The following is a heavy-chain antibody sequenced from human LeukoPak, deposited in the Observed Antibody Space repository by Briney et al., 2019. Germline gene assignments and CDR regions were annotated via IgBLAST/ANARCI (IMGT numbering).Heavy chain of an antibody. Sequence: ASVKVSCKASGYTFTSYGISWVRQAPGQGLEWMGWISAYNGNTNYAQKLQGRVTMTTDTSTSTAYMELRCLRSDDTAVYYCASFTPSSGYYHYWGQGTLVTVSS. V-gene: IGHV1-18*01. CDR2: ISAYNGNT. J-gene: IGHJ4*02. CDR3: ASFTPSSGYYHY. CDR1: GYTFTSYG. D-gene: IGHD3-22*01.